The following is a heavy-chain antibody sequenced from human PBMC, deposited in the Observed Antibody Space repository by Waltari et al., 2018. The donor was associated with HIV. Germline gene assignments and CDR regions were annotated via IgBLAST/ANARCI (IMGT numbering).Heavy chain of an antibody. J-gene: IGHJ4*02. CDR1: GFAFSRFD. Sequence: EVEMVESGGGSVQPGGSLRLSCAASGFAFSRFDMHWVRQAMGKSPEWVSAIGADGDTYYPKSVKGRFTVSRENGKNSLYLQMNNLRVDDAAMYYCVRGNGWYGPYYFDYWGRGTLVTVSS. D-gene: IGHD6-19*01. CDR3: VRGNGWYGPYYFDY. V-gene: IGHV3-13*01. CDR2: IGADGDT.